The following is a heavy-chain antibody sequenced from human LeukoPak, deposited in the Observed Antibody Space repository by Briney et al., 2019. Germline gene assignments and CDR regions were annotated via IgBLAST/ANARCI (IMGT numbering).Heavy chain of an antibody. V-gene: IGHV1-8*01. J-gene: IGHJ6*03. Sequence: ASVKVSCKASGYTFTSYDINWVRQATGQRLEWMGWMNPNSGNTGYAQKVQGRVTMTRNTSIRTAYMELSSLRSEDTAVYYCARADERGYSYGYYYYYMDVWGKGTTVTVSS. CDR3: ARADERGYSYGYYYYYMDV. CDR1: GYTFTSYD. CDR2: MNPNSGNT. D-gene: IGHD5-18*01.